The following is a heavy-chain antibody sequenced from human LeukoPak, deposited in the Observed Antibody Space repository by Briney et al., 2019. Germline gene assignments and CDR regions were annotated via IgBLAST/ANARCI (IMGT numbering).Heavy chain of an antibody. V-gene: IGHV1-2*02. D-gene: IGHD6-19*01. CDR3: ARLWAPGIAGAGTRKVDY. J-gene: IGHJ4*02. CDR1: GYTFTGYY. CDR2: INPNSGGT. Sequence: ASVKVSCKASGYTFTGYYMHWVRQAPGQGLEWMGWINPNSGGTNYAQKFQGRVTMTRDTSISTAYMELSRLRSDDTGVYYCARLWAPGIAGAGTRKVDYWGQGTLVTVSS.